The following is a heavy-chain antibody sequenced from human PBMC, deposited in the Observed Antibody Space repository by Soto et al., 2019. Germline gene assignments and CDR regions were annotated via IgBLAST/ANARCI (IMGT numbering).Heavy chain of an antibody. CDR1: GGSFSGYY. CDR3: ARARKRNYGMDV. V-gene: IGHV4-34*01. CDR2: INHSGST. Sequence: PSETLSLTCAVYGGSFSGYYWSWIRQPPGKGLEWIGEINHSGSTNYNPSLKSRVTISVDTSKNQFSLKLSSVTAADTAVYYCARARKRNYGMDVWGQGTTVTVSS. J-gene: IGHJ6*02.